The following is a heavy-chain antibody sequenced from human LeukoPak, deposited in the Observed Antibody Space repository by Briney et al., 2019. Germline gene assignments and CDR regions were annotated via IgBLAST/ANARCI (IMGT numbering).Heavy chain of an antibody. D-gene: IGHD5-18*01. J-gene: IGHJ4*02. CDR2: IYSGGST. CDR1: GFTVSSNY. V-gene: IGHV3-66*01. CDR3: ARSNEYSSYFDY. Sequence: PGGSLRLSCAASGFTVSSNYMSWVRQAPGKGLEWVSVIYSGGSTYYADSEKGRFTISRDNSKNTLYLQMNSLRAEDTAVYYCARSNEYSSYFDYWGQGTLVTVSS.